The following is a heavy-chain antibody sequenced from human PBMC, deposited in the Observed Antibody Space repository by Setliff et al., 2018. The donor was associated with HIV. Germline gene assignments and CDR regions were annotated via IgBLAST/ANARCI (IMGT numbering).Heavy chain of an antibody. CDR1: GGSISSGGFY. J-gene: IGHJ6*02. CDR3: ARSKISGSNHETYGFDV. CDR2: IYNTGST. D-gene: IGHD1-26*01. Sequence: SETLSLTCTVTGGSISSGGFYWTWIRQHPGKGLEWIGYIYNTGSTYHSPSLESRVTISVDTSKNQFSVKLNSVTAAGTAVYYCARSKISGSNHETYGFDVWGQGTTVTVSS. V-gene: IGHV4-31*03.